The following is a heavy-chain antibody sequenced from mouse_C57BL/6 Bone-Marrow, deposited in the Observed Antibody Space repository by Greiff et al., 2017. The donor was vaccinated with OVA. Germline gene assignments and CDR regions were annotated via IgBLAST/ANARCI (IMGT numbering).Heavy chain of an antibody. CDR2: IYPGDGDT. CDR3: ARLRRMTY. Sequence: QVQLKESGPELVKPGASVKISCKASGYAFSSSWMNWVKQRPGKGLEWIGRIYPGDGDTNYNGKFKGKATLTADKSSSTAYMQLSSLTSEDSAVYFCARLRRMTYWGQGTLVTVSA. V-gene: IGHV1-82*01. J-gene: IGHJ3*01. CDR1: GYAFSSSW. D-gene: IGHD2-12*01.